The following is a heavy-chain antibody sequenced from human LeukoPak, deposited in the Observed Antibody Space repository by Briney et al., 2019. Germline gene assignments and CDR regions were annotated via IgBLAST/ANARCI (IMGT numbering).Heavy chain of an antibody. CDR1: GGSISSYY. J-gene: IGHJ6*02. V-gene: IGHV4-59*01. Sequence: SETLSLTCTVSGGSISSYYWSWIRQPPGKGLEWIGYIYYSGSTNYNPSLKSRVTISVDTSTNQFSLKLSSVTAADTAVYYCARAVVRGVIIYGMDVWGQGTTVTVSS. D-gene: IGHD3-10*01. CDR3: ARAVVRGVIIYGMDV. CDR2: IYYSGST.